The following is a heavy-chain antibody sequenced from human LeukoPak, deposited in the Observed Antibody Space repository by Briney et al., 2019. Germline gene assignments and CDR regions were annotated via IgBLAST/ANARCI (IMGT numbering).Heavy chain of an antibody. CDR2: IEGDGSEK. Sequence: QTGGSLRLSCAAPGFTFSSTCMNWVRHTPGKGLGWVANIEGDGSEKSYMDSVKGRFTISRDNAKKSLHLQMNSLRAEDTGVYYCAGGSGWLIDYWGQGTLVTVSS. CDR3: AGGSGWLIDY. CDR1: GFTFSSTC. V-gene: IGHV3-7*03. D-gene: IGHD6-19*01. J-gene: IGHJ4*02.